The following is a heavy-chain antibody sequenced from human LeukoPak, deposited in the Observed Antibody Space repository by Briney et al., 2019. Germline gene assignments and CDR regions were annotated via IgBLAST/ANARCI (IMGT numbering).Heavy chain of an antibody. CDR3: ARGVLAYCGGDCYHNWFDP. J-gene: IGHJ5*02. Sequence: SVKVSCKASGGTFSSYAISWVRQAPGQGLEWMGRIIPIFGTANYAQKFQGRVTITTDESTSTAYMELSSLRSEDTAVYYCARGVLAYCGGDCYHNWFDPWGQGTLVSVSS. V-gene: IGHV1-69*05. CDR2: IIPIFGTA. D-gene: IGHD2-21*02. CDR1: GGTFSSYA.